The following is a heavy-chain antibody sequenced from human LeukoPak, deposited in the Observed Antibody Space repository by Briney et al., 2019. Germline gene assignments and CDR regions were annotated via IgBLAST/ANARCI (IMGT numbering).Heavy chain of an antibody. J-gene: IGHJ6*03. CDR2: ISSSSSYI. D-gene: IGHD1-26*01. Sequence: PGGSLRLSCAASGFTFSSYSMNWVRQAPGKGLEWVSSISSSSSYIYYADSVKGRFTISRDNAKNSLYLQMNSLRAEDTAVYYCARDPPYSGSYYRNYYYYMDVWGKGTTVTVSS. V-gene: IGHV3-21*01. CDR3: ARDPPYSGSYYRNYYYYMDV. CDR1: GFTFSSYS.